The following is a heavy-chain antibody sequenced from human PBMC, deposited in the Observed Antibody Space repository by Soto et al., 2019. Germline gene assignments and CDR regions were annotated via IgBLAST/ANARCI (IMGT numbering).Heavy chain of an antibody. CDR1: GGSFSGYY. Sequence: SETLSLTCAVYGGSFSGYYWSWIRQPPGKGLEWIGEINHSGSTNYNPSLKSRVTISVDTSKNQFSLKLNSVTAADTAVYYCARGPKGEVGGTWYYYAMDVWGQGTTGTVSS. J-gene: IGHJ6*02. V-gene: IGHV4-34*01. D-gene: IGHD1-26*01. CDR2: INHSGST. CDR3: ARGPKGEVGGTWYYYAMDV.